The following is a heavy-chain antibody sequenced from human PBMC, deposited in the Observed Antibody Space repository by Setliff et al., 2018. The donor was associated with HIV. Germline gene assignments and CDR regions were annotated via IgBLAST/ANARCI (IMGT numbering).Heavy chain of an antibody. V-gene: IGHV3-7*03. CDR2: INEDGSEK. CDR1: GFTFSSSW. Sequence: PGGSLRLSCAASGFTFSSSWMSWVRQAPGKGLEWVANINEDGSEKYYMDSVKGRFTISRDNAENSLFLQMNSLRAEDTAIYYCARGPSLTTVTTRGDYMDVWGKGTTVTVSS. D-gene: IGHD4-17*01. CDR3: ARGPSLTTVTTRGDYMDV. J-gene: IGHJ6*03.